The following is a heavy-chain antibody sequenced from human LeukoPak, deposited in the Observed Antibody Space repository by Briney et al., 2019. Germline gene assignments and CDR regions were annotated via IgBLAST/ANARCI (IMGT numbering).Heavy chain of an antibody. J-gene: IGHJ6*02. Sequence: SETLSLTCTVSGGSISSYYWSWIRQPAGKGLEWIGRIYTSGSTNYNPSLKSRVTMSVDTSKNHFSLKLSSVTAADTAVYYCARFQQLGPYYYYGMDVWGQGTTVTVSS. V-gene: IGHV4-4*07. CDR3: ARFQQLGPYYYYGMDV. CDR2: IYTSGST. CDR1: GGSISSYY. D-gene: IGHD6-6*01.